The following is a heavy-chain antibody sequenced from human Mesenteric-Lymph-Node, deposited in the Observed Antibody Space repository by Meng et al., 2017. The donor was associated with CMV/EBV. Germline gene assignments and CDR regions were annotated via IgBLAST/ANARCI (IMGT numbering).Heavy chain of an antibody. CDR1: LRSIRCRAFF. V-gene: IGHV4-31*02. D-gene: IGHD4-17*01. CDR3: ARDNTTVDYFDY. CDR2: ISYSGST. Sequence: VSLRSIRCRAFFSRWFRQPPGKGLDWIEYISYSGSTYYNPSLKSRVTISVDTSTNQFSLKLSSVTAAATAVYYCARDNTTVDYFDYWGQGTLVTVSS. J-gene: IGHJ4*02.